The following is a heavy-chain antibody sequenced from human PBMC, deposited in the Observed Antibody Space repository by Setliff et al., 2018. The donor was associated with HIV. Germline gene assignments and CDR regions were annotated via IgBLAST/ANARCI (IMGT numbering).Heavy chain of an antibody. Sequence: SETLSLTCTVSGGSISSGTYYWSWIRQPAGKGLEWIGYVYYSGSTNYNPSLKSRLSISIDTSRNQFSLKLTSATAADTALYYCARGGIAARDFDYWGQGTQVTVSS. CDR2: VYYSGST. D-gene: IGHD6-13*01. V-gene: IGHV4-61*10. CDR1: GGSISSGTYY. CDR3: ARGGIAARDFDY. J-gene: IGHJ4*02.